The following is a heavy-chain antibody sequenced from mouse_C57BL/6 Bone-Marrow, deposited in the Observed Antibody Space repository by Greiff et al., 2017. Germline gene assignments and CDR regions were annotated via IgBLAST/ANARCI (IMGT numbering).Heavy chain of an antibody. D-gene: IGHD1-1*01. CDR3: ANTTVVPFDV. CDR1: GYTFTSYG. CDR2: IYPRSGNT. Sequence: VQVVESGAELARPGASVKLSCKASGYTFTSYGISWVKQRTGQGLEWIGEIYPRSGNTYYNEKFKGKATLTADKSSSTAYMELRSLTSEDSAVYFCANTTVVPFDVWGTGTTVTVSS. J-gene: IGHJ1*03. V-gene: IGHV1-81*01.